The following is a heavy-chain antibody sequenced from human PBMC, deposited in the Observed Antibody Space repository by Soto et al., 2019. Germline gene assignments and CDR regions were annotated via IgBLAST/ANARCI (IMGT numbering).Heavy chain of an antibody. Sequence: EVQLAESGGGMVQPGGSLRLSCVASGFTFSRYDMHWGRQAPGKGLEYVSSISSNGGTTYYGNSVKGRFTISRDNSKNTLYLQMGSLRAEGMAVYYCVRRVSGNYDYWGQGTLVTVSS. CDR1: GFTFSRYD. V-gene: IGHV3-64*01. CDR3: VRRVSGNYDY. J-gene: IGHJ4*02. D-gene: IGHD1-7*01. CDR2: ISSNGGTT.